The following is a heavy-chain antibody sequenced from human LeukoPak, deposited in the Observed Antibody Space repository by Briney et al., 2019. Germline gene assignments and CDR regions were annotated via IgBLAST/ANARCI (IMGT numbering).Heavy chain of an antibody. CDR3: ARATGPYYYYYMDV. Sequence: ASVKVSCKTSGYTFTNYAMNWVRQSPGQGLEWMGWINTNTGNPTYAQGFTGRFVFSLDTSVSTAYLQISSLKAEDTAVYYCARATGPYYYYYMDVWGKGTTVTVSS. CDR1: GYTFTNYA. D-gene: IGHD4-17*01. CDR2: INTNTGNP. V-gene: IGHV7-4-1*02. J-gene: IGHJ6*03.